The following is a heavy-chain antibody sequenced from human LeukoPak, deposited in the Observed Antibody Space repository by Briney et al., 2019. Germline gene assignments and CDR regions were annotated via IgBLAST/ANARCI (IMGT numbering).Heavy chain of an antibody. CDR3: ARDGLEINYYGSGSYYGPHYYYYYGMDV. Sequence: SETLSLTCTVSGGSISSTNWWSWVRQSPGKGLEWIGEIYHSGSTNYNPSLESRVTISVAKSKNQFSLNLKSVTAADTAVYFCARDGLEINYYGSGSYYGPHYYYYYGMDVWGQGTTVTVSS. CDR2: IYHSGST. V-gene: IGHV4-4*02. CDR1: GGSISSTNW. D-gene: IGHD3-10*01. J-gene: IGHJ6*02.